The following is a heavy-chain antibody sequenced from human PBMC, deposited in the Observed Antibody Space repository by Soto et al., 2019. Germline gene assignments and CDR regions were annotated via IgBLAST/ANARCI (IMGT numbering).Heavy chain of an antibody. D-gene: IGHD2-15*01. CDR1: GGSISSSSYY. Sequence: SETLSLTCTVSGGSISSSSYYWGWIRQPPGKGLEWIGRIYYSGSTYYNPSLKSRVTISVDTSKNQFSLKLSFVTAADTAVYYCARQFSTSLVVAPGFDYWGQGTLVTVSS. CDR2: IYYSGST. CDR3: ARQFSTSLVVAPGFDY. V-gene: IGHV4-39*01. J-gene: IGHJ4*02.